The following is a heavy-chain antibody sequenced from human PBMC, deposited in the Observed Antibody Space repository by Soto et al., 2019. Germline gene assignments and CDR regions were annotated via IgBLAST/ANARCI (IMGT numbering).Heavy chain of an antibody. CDR1: GFTVSSNY. CDR2: RYSGGST. Sequence: EVQLVESGGGLIQPGGSLRISCAASGFTVSSNYMSWVRQAPGKGLEWVSVRYSGGSTYYADSVKGRFTISRDNSKNTLYLQMNNLRAEDTAVYYCARDETYYDSGDYHCWGQGTLVTVSS. D-gene: IGHD3-22*01. J-gene: IGHJ4*02. CDR3: ARDETYYDSGDYHC. V-gene: IGHV3-53*01.